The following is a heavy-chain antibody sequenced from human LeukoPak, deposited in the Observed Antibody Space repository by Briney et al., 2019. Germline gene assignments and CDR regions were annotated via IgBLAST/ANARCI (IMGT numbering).Heavy chain of an antibody. CDR2: LSDSGGST. CDR1: GFTFSSYA. CDR3: AKGMTTVASLVYFDY. V-gene: IGHV3-23*01. D-gene: IGHD4-11*01. Sequence: PGGSLRLSCAASGFTFSSYAMSWVRQAPGKGLEWVSTLSDSGGSTYYADSVKGRFTISRDNSKNTLYLQMNSLRAEDTAVYYCAKGMTTVASLVYFDYWGQGTLVTDSS. J-gene: IGHJ4*02.